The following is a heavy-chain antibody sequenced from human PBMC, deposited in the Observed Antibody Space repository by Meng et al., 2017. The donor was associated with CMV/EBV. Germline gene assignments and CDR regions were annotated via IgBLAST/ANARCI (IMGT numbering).Heavy chain of an antibody. CDR3: ARASFWFHYYYYGMDV. CDR1: GYTFTGYY. Sequence: ASVKVSCKASGYTFTGYYMHWVRQAPGQGLEWMGWINPNRGGTNYAQKFQGRVTMTRDTSISTAYMELSSLRSEDTAVYYCARASFWFHYYYYGMDVWGQGTTVTVSS. J-gene: IGHJ6*02. CDR2: INPNRGGT. D-gene: IGHD3-9*01. V-gene: IGHV1-2*02.